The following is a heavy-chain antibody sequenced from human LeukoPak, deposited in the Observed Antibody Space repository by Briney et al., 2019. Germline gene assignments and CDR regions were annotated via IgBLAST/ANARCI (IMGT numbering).Heavy chain of an antibody. CDR1: GYTFTSYD. D-gene: IGHD3-10*01. V-gene: IGHV1-8*03. Sequence: ASVKVSCKASGYTFTSYDINWVRQATGQGLEWMGWMNPNSGNTGYAQKFQGRVTITRNTSISTAYMELSSLRSEDTAVYYCARVRTMVRGVPTYYYYGMDVWGQGTTVTVSS. CDR3: ARVRTMVRGVPTYYYYGMDV. J-gene: IGHJ6*02. CDR2: MNPNSGNT.